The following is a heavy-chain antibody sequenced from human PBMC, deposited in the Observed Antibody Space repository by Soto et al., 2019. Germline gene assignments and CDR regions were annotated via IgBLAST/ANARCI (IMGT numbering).Heavy chain of an antibody. J-gene: IGHJ3*02. CDR3: AREVNVPADADAFDI. CDR2: IHYRGSA. V-gene: IGHV4-31*03. D-gene: IGHD2-2*01. CDR1: GGSISNNNYF. Sequence: QVQLQESGPGLVKPSQTLSLTCTVSGGSISNNNYFWSWIRQHPGKGLEWIGYIHYRGSAYYNPSLSGGVTILVHTTKNQFSMKLSSVTAADTAMYYCAREVNVPADADAFDIWGQGTMVTVSS.